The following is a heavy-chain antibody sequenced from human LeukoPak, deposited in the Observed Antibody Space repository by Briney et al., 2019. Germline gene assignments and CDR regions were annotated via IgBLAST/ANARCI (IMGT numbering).Heavy chain of an antibody. V-gene: IGHV4-38-2*02. D-gene: IGHD3-10*01. J-gene: IGHJ4*02. CDR1: GGSISSYY. CDR2: IYHSGST. Sequence: SETLSLTCTVSGGSISSYYWGWIRQPPGKGLEWIGSIYHSGSTYYNPSLKSRVTISVDTSKNQFSLKLSSVTAADTAVYYCARVADYYGSGSYVFFDYWGQGTLVTVSS. CDR3: ARVADYYGSGSYVFFDY.